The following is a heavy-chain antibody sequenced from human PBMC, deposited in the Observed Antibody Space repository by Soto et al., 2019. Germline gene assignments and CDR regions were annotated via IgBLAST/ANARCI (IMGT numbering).Heavy chain of an antibody. Sequence: QVQLRESGPGLVKPSQTLSLTCTVSGDTIYSDNYYWTWIRQPPGRGLELIAYIYYSGKTYYNPSLTSRTIIPVDTSKNQFSLRLSSVTAADTAVYFCARGEPMLPSILTSPLDFWGQGILVTVSS. CDR1: GDTIYSDNYY. V-gene: IGHV4-30-4*01. CDR2: IYYSGKT. J-gene: IGHJ4*02. D-gene: IGHD2-15*01. CDR3: ARGEPMLPSILTSPLDF.